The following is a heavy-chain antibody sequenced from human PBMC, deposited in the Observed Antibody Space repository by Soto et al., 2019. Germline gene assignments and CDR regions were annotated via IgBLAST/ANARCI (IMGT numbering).Heavy chain of an antibody. CDR1: GFTFSSYS. CDR2: ISSSSSYI. J-gene: IGHJ6*02. V-gene: IGHV3-21*01. Sequence: PGGSLRLSCAASGFTFSSYSMNWVRQAPGKGLEWVSSISSSSSYIYYADSVKGRFTISRDNAKNSLYLQMNSLRAEDTAVYYCARDGSSWYYYGMDVWGQGTTVTVYS. CDR3: ARDGSSWYYYGMDV. D-gene: IGHD6-13*01.